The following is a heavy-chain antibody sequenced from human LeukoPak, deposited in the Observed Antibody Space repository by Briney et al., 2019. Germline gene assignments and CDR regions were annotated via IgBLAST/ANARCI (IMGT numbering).Heavy chain of an antibody. J-gene: IGHJ4*02. V-gene: IGHV4-30-2*01. CDR3: ARGVVRGVIFPYGY. D-gene: IGHD3-10*01. CDR1: GGSISSGGYS. CDR2: IYHSGST. Sequence: SQTLSLTCTVSGGSISSGGYSWSWIRQPPGKGLEWIGYIYHSGSTYYNPSLKSRVTISVDRSKNQFSLKLSSVTAADTAVYYRARGVVRGVIFPYGYWGQGTLVTVSS.